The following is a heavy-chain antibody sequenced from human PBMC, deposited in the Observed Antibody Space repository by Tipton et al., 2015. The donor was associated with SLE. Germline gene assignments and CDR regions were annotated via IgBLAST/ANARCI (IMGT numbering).Heavy chain of an antibody. V-gene: IGHV3-21*06. D-gene: IGHD2-15*01. J-gene: IGHJ3*02. CDR3: VRDARMRSFDI. Sequence: GSLRLSCAAFGFTFNTYTMAWVRQAPGKGLEWVSCISSISSDIYYADSVRGRFTNSRDNSNNSLYLEMSSLRAEDTAVYYCVRDARMRSFDIWGQGTMVTVSS. CDR2: ISSISSDI. CDR1: GFTFNTYT.